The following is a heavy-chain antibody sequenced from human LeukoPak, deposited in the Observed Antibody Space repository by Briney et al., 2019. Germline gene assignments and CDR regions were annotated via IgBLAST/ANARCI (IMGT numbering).Heavy chain of an antibody. CDR2: IYSGGST. J-gene: IGHJ4*02. V-gene: IGHV3-66*01. CDR3: ARSEIVGATNY. Sequence: GGSLRLSCAASGFTVSSNYMSWVRQAPGKGLEWVSVIYSGGSTYYADSVKGRFTISRDNSKNTLYLQLNSLRAEDTAVYYCARSEIVGATNYWGQGTLVTVSS. D-gene: IGHD1-26*01. CDR1: GFTVSSNY.